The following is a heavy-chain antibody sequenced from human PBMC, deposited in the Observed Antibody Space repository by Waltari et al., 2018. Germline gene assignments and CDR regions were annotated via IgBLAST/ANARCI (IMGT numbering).Heavy chain of an antibody. CDR2: IYYSGST. V-gene: IGHV4-30-2*01. Sequence: VQLQESASGLGKLSKTLSLTGAVSGGSTSRGGYPGSWIGRPPGKGLGGFGYIYYSGSTYYNPSLNSRVTISVDRSKNLFSLKLSSVTAADTAVYYCARGLYGSGNSPYYYYYYMDVWGKGTTVTVSS. D-gene: IGHD3-10*01. J-gene: IGHJ6*03. CDR1: GGSTSRGGYP. CDR3: ARGLYGSGNSPYYYYYYMDV.